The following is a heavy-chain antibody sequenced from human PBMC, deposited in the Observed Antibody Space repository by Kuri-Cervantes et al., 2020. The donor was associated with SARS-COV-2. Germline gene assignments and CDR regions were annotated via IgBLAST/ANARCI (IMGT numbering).Heavy chain of an antibody. CDR1: GYTFTRYY. J-gene: IGHJ3*02. Sequence: ASINVSCKASGYTFTRYYMHWVRQAPGQGLEWMGCINPNSSGTNYAQKFQGRVTITRNTSISTAYMELSSLRSEDTAGYYCARGDLGVTIFGVGAFDIWGQGTMVTVSS. D-gene: IGHD3-3*01. CDR2: INPNSSGT. CDR3: ARGDLGVTIFGVGAFDI. V-gene: IGHV1-2*02.